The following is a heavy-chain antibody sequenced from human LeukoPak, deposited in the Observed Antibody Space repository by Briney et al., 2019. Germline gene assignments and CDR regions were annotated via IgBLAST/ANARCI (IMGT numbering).Heavy chain of an antibody. Sequence: GASVKVSCKASGGTFSSYAISWVRQAPGQGLEWMGGIIPIFGTANYAQKFQGRVTITADESTSTAYMELSSLRSEDTAVYYCARNTVAGNDRWGQGTLVTVSS. CDR3: ARNTVAGNDR. CDR1: GGTFSSYA. CDR2: IIPIFGTA. J-gene: IGHJ4*02. D-gene: IGHD6-19*01. V-gene: IGHV1-69*13.